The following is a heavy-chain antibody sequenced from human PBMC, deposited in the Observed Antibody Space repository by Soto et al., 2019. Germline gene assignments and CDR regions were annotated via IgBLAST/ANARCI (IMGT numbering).Heavy chain of an antibody. J-gene: IGHJ4*02. Sequence: EVQLVESGGGLVQPGRSLRLSCAASGFTFDDYAMHWVRQAPGKGLEWVSGISWNSGSIGYADSVKGRSTISRDNANNSLYLQMNTLRADDTALYYCAKEEDYWGQGTLVTVSS. CDR1: GFTFDDYA. CDR2: ISWNSGSI. V-gene: IGHV3-9*01. CDR3: AKEEDY.